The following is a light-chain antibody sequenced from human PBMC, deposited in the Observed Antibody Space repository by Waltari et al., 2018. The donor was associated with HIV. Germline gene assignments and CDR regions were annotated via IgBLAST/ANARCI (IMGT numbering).Light chain of an antibody. V-gene: IGKV3-15*01. Sequence: ETVMTQSPATLSVSPGERDILSCRASQSVKSNLAWYQQKPGQAPRLLIYGASTRATGTPARFSGSGSGTEFTLTISDLHSEDSAVDYCQQYDTWPRTFGRGTKVEFK. CDR3: QQYDTWPRT. CDR1: QSVKSN. J-gene: IGKJ1*01. CDR2: GAS.